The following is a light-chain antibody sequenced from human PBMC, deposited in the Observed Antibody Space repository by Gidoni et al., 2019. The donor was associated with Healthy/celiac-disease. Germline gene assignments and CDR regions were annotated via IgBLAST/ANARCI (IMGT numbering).Light chain of an antibody. J-gene: IGKJ1*01. CDR1: QSISSW. Sequence: MTQSPSTLSASVGDRVTITCRASQSISSWLAWYQQKPGKAPKLLIYKASSLESGVPSRFSGSGSGTEFTLTISSLQPDDFATYYYQQYNSYATFGQGTKVEIK. CDR2: KAS. CDR3: QQYNSYAT. V-gene: IGKV1-5*03.